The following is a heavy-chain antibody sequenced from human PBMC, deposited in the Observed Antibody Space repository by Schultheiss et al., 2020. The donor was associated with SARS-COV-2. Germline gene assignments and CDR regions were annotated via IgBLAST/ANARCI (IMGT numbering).Heavy chain of an antibody. CDR2: ISSSSSYI. D-gene: IGHD3-3*01. V-gene: IGHV3-21*01. Sequence: LSLTCAASGFTFSSYSMNWVRQAPGKGLEWVSSISSSSSYIYYADSVKGRFTISRDNAKNSLYLQMNSLRAEDTAVYYCARWGYYDFWSGYSNNYYYGMDVWGQGTTVTVSS. CDR3: ARWGYYDFWSGYSNNYYYGMDV. CDR1: GFTFSSYS. J-gene: IGHJ6*02.